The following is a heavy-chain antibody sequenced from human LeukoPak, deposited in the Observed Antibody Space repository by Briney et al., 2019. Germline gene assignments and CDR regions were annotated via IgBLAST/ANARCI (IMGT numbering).Heavy chain of an antibody. D-gene: IGHD3-9*01. J-gene: IGHJ4*02. CDR3: ARHSQNLPGYYLVELDY. CDR1: GGSISSRSCY. Sequence: PSGTLSLTCTVSGGSISSRSCYWGWIRQPPGRGLEWIGSIYYSGITSYNPSLKSRVTISVDTSKNQFSLKLSSVTAADTAVYYCARHSQNLPGYYLVELDYWGQGVLVTVSS. V-gene: IGHV4-39*01. CDR2: IYYSGIT.